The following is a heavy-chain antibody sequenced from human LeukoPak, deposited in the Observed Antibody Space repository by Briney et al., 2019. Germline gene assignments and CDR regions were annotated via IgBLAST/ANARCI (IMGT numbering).Heavy chain of an antibody. D-gene: IGHD1-1*01. CDR3: ARDGGTGTTDY. CDR2: INSDGSTT. CDR1: GFTLSRYW. V-gene: IGHV3-74*01. Sequence: PGGSLRLSCAASGFTLSRYWMHWVRQAPGKGLVWVSRINSDGSTTNYADSVKGRFTISKDTAKNTLYLQMNSLGADDTAVYYCARDGGTGTTDYWGQGTLVTVSS. J-gene: IGHJ4*02.